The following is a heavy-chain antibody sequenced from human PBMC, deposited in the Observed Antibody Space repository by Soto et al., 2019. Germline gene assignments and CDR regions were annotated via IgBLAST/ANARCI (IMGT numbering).Heavy chain of an antibody. CDR1: GFPSSTYA. Sequence: DVQLLESGGGLVEPGGSLTLSCAASGFPSSTYALNWVRQAPGKGPEWVSTISESGHHTHYADSVKGRFTISRDKSKNTLSLQMHSRTVDDTAIYYCTKSDGCGGGACYTGTYYYFDVWGRGTLVTVSS. D-gene: IGHD3-16*02. CDR3: TKSDGCGGGACYTGTYYYFDV. J-gene: IGHJ2*01. V-gene: IGHV3-23*01. CDR2: ISESGHHT.